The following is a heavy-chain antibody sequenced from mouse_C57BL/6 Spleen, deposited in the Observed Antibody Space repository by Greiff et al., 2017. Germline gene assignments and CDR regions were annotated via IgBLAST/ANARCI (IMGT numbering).Heavy chain of an antibody. CDR2: IYPSDSET. V-gene: IGHV1-61*01. CDR1: GYTFTSYW. J-gene: IGHJ4*01. Sequence: QVQLQQPGAELVRPGSSVKLSCKASGYTFTSYWMDWVKQRPGQGLEWIGNIYPSDSETHYNQKFKDKATLTVDKSSSTAYMQLSSLTSEDSAVYYCARRVIDDYYSYYYAMDYWGQGTSVTVSS. D-gene: IGHD2-3*01. CDR3: ARRVIDDYYSYYYAMDY.